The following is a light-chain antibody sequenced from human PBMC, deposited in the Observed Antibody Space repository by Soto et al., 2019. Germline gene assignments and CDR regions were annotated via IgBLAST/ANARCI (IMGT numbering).Light chain of an antibody. CDR3: CSYAGSYTVV. Sequence: QSALTQPRSVSGSPGQSVTISCTGTSSDVGGYKYVSWYQQLPGKAPKLMIYDVSKRPSGVPDRFSGSKSGNTASLTISGLQTEDEADYYCCSYAGSYTVVFGGGTQLTVL. CDR1: SSDVGGYKY. CDR2: DVS. V-gene: IGLV2-11*01. J-gene: IGLJ2*01.